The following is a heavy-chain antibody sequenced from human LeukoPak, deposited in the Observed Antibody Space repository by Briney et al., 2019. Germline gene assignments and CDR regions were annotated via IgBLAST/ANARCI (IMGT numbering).Heavy chain of an antibody. CDR1: GGSTSSHF. CDR3: TKATQWLAFDY. J-gene: IGHJ4*02. D-gene: IGHD6-19*01. Sequence: PSETLSLTCTVSGGSTSSHFWSWIRQPPRKGLEWIGNIYNSGTTNYNPSLESRVTISVDTSKNQLSLQLTSVTAADTAVYYCTKATQWLAFDYWGRGTLVTVSS. V-gene: IGHV4-59*11. CDR2: IYNSGTT.